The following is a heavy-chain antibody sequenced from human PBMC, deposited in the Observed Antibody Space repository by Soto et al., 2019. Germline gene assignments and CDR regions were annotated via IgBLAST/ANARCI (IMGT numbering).Heavy chain of an antibody. Sequence: QVQLVQYGAEVKNPGASMKVSCRATGYTFSSYFIHWVRQAPGQGLEWVGIINPNGGSTTYAQKFQGRVTMTRETSTSTVYMELSSLRSEDTAVYYCAREGLRSGDEGEYFDYWGQGNLVTVSP. CDR1: GYTFSSYF. CDR2: INPNGGST. V-gene: IGHV1-46*03. D-gene: IGHD5-12*01. CDR3: AREGLRSGDEGEYFDY. J-gene: IGHJ4*02.